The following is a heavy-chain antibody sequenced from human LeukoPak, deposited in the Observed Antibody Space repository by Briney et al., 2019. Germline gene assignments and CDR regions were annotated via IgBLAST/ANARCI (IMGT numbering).Heavy chain of an antibody. CDR2: INHSGST. CDR1: GGSFSAYY. Sequence: SETLSLTCAVYGGSFSAYYWSWIRQPPGKGLEWIGEINHSGSTYYNPSLKSRVTISLDTSKNQFSLNVSSVTAADTSVYYCARRRRIYGDYFVRAFDIWGQGTMVTVSS. D-gene: IGHD4-17*01. V-gene: IGHV4-34*01. J-gene: IGHJ3*02. CDR3: ARRRRIYGDYFVRAFDI.